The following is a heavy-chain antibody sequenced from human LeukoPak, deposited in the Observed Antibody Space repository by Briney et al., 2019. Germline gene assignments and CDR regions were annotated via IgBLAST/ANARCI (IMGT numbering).Heavy chain of an antibody. J-gene: IGHJ3*02. CDR1: GFTFSSYE. Sequence: PGGSLRLSCAASGFTFSSYEMNWVRQAPGKGMEWVSYISRSGSTIYYADSVKGRFTISRDNAKNSLYLQMNSLRAEDTAVCSCARVVAFYYDFWSGYSYDAFDIWGQGTMVTVSS. CDR2: ISRSGSTI. D-gene: IGHD3-3*01. V-gene: IGHV3-48*03. CDR3: ARVVAFYYDFWSGYSYDAFDI.